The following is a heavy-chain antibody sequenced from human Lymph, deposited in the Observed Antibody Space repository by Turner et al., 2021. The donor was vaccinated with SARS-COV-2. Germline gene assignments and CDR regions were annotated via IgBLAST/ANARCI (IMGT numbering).Heavy chain of an antibody. Sequence: EVQLMESGGGLLQPGWSLRLSCAASVITFSSYAMSWVRQAPGKGLEWVSAISGSGGDTYYADSVKGRFTISRDNSKNTLYLQMNSLRAEDTAVYYCAKCVRGAMIVVVIPYFDYWGQGTLVTVSS. J-gene: IGHJ4*02. CDR3: AKCVRGAMIVVVIPYFDY. D-gene: IGHD3-22*01. CDR2: ISGSGGDT. CDR1: VITFSSYA. V-gene: IGHV3-23*01.